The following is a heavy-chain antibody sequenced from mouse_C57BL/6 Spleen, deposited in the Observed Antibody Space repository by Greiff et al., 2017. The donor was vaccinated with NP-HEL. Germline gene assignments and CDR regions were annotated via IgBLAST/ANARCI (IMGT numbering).Heavy chain of an antibody. D-gene: IGHD2-4*01. CDR1: GFSLTSYG. V-gene: IGHV2-2*01. CDR2: IWRGGST. J-gene: IGHJ2*01. CDR3: ASDFDDYDGGGYYFGC. Sequence: QVQLKESGPGLVQPSQSLSITCTASGFSLTSYGVHWVRQSPGKGLEWLGVIWRGGSTAYNAAFISSMSTSKDNSKSQVFFKMNSLQADDTAIYYCASDFDDYDGGGYYFGCWGQGTTLTVSS.